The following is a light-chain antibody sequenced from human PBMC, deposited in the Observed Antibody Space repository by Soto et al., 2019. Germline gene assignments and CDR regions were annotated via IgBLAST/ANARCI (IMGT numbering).Light chain of an antibody. CDR2: DVT. CDR1: SSDVGGYNY. J-gene: IGLJ1*01. Sequence: QSVLTQPRSVSGSPGQSVTISCTGTSSDVGGYNYVSWYQQHPGKAPKLMIYDVTKRPSGVPDRFSGSKSGNTASLTISGLQDEDEADYYCCSYEGRYTSIFGTGTKVTVL. V-gene: IGLV2-11*01. CDR3: CSYEGRYTSI.